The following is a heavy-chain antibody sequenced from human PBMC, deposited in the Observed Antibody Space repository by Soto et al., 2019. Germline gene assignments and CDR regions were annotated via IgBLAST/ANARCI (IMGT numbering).Heavy chain of an antibody. Sequence: EVQLVESGGGLVKPGGALRLSCAASGFTFSSYSMNWVRQAQGKGLEWVSYISSSSSYIYYADSVKGRFTISRDNAKNSLYLQMNSLRAEDTAGYYCARDDRGMDVWGQGTTVTVSS. CDR2: ISSSSSYI. CDR1: GFTFSSYS. V-gene: IGHV3-21*01. CDR3: ARDDRGMDV. D-gene: IGHD3-22*01. J-gene: IGHJ6*02.